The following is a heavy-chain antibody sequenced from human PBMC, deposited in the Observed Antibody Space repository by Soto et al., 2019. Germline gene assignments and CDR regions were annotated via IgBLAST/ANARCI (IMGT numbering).Heavy chain of an antibody. CDR1: GNDFSGYG. J-gene: IGHJ6*04. CDR2: ISGGGGNT. D-gene: IGHD3-10*01. CDR3: AKSGSTHIHYYGVDV. Sequence: EVQLLESGGGLGQPGGSLRLSCAASGNDFSGYGMSWVRQAPGKGLEWVSTISGGGGNTYYADSVKGRFTISRDNSKNTLYLQMNSLRAEDTAVYFCAKSGSTHIHYYGVDVWGKGTTVTVSS. V-gene: IGHV3-23*01.